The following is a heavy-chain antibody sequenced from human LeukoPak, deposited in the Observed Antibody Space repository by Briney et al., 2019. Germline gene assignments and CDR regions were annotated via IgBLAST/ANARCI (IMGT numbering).Heavy chain of an antibody. V-gene: IGHV4-59*08. CDR2: IYYTGST. J-gene: IGHJ4*02. CDR1: GGSISSYY. Sequence: PSETLSLTCTVSGGSISSYYWSWIRQPPGKGLEWIGFIYYTGSTHYNPSLKSRVTISVDTSKNQFSLKLSSVTAADTAVYYCARTNYRAPLNYWGQGTLVTVSS. D-gene: IGHD5-24*01. CDR3: ARTNYRAPLNY.